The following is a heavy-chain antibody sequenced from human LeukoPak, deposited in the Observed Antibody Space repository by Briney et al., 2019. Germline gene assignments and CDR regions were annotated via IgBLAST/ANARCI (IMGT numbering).Heavy chain of an antibody. Sequence: GGSLSLSCSASVFPLSSYAMHWVREATGKGREYGSAISDSGGSTYYADSVKGRFTISRDNSKNPLSLQMSSLRAEDTAVYFCVRGYSFGPYGMDVWGQGTTVTVSS. V-gene: IGHV3-64D*09. J-gene: IGHJ6*02. D-gene: IGHD2-15*01. CDR2: ISDSGGST. CDR3: VRGYSFGPYGMDV. CDR1: VFPLSSYA.